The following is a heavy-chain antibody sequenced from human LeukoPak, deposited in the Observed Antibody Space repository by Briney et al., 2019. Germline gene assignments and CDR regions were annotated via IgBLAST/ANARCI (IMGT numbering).Heavy chain of an antibody. V-gene: IGHV4-59*11. CDR2: IDYRGIT. D-gene: IGHD3-10*01. CDR3: ARDRRRELLHAFDI. CDR1: GGTISSHY. J-gene: IGHJ3*02. Sequence: SETLSLTCTVSGGTISSHYWSWIRQPPGKGLEWIAYIDYRGITNYNPSLKSRVSISVDASKNQFSLRLSSVTAADAAVYYCARDRRRELLHAFDIWGQGTMVTVSS.